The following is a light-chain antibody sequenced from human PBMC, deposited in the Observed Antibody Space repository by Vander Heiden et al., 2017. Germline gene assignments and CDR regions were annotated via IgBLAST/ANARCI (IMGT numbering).Light chain of an antibody. J-gene: IGLJ1*01. CDR2: DVN. CDR3: SSYTTSSTYV. V-gene: IGLV2-14*03. CDR1: SSDVGYNY. Sequence: QSTLTQPASASGSPGQSIPISCTGTSSDVGYNYVSWYQQHPGKVPKLIIYDVNNRPSGISNRISGSKSGNTASLTISGLQAGDEADYYCSSYTTSSTYVFGTGTKVTVL.